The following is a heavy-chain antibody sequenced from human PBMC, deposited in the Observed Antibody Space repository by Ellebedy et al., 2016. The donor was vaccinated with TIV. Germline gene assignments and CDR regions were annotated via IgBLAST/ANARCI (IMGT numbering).Heavy chain of an antibody. Sequence: GESLKISCKGSGYSFTSYWIGWVRQMPGKGLEWMGIIYHGDSDTRYSPSFQGQVTISADKSISTAYLQWNSLRAEDTAVYYCARVGGNWNDVDYWGQGTLVTVSS. V-gene: IGHV5-51*01. CDR3: ARVGGNWNDVDY. D-gene: IGHD1-20*01. CDR2: IYHGDSDT. J-gene: IGHJ4*02. CDR1: GYSFTSYW.